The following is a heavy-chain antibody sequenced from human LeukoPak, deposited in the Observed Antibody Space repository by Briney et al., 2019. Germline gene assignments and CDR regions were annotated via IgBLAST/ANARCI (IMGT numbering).Heavy chain of an antibody. CDR3: AREGYCSGSNCDKPFDY. D-gene: IGHD2-2*01. Sequence: ASVKVSCKASGYTFSSYGITWVRQAPGQGLEWMGWISGYIGKTNYAEKLQGRFTMTTDTSTSTAYMELRSLRSDDTAVYYCAREGYCSGSNCDKPFDYWGQGTLVTVAS. CDR1: GYTFSSYG. V-gene: IGHV1-18*01. CDR2: ISGYIGKT. J-gene: IGHJ4*02.